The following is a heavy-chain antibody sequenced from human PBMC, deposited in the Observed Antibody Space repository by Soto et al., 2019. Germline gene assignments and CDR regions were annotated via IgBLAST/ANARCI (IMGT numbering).Heavy chain of an antibody. CDR3: AREDSIIIPAVSDF. CDR1: AFTFISYS. V-gene: IGHV3-23*01. CDR2: IGAGGGGT. J-gene: IGHJ4*02. D-gene: IGHD2-2*01. Sequence: PVVAPRVSCAAPAFTFISYSMSLVRPAQGKGLEWVSGIGAGGGGTYYADSVKGRFTISRDNAKNTVSLQMSTLRAEDTAVYYCAREDSIIIPAVSDFWGQGTLVTVSS.